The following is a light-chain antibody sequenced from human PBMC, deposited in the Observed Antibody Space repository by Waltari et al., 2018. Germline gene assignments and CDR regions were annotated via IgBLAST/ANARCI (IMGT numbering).Light chain of an antibody. V-gene: IGLV4-69*01. CDR1: SGYSSYA. J-gene: IGLJ1*01. CDR3: QTWGTGVRV. CDR2: VNSDGSH. Sequence: QLVLTQSPSASASLGASVKLTCTLSSGYSSYAIAWHQQQPEKGPRFLMKVNSDGSHSKGDGIPDRFSGSSSGAERYLTISSLQSEDEADYYCQTWGTGVRVFGTGTKVTV.